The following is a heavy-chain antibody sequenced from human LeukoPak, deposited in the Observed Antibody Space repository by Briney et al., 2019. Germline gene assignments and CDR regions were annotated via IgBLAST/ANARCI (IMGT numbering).Heavy chain of an antibody. CDR2: ISYDGSNK. V-gene: IGHV3-30*18. D-gene: IGHD3-10*01. J-gene: IGHJ6*02. Sequence: GGSLRLSCAASGXTFSSYGMHWVRQAPGKGLEWVAVISYDGSNKYYADSVKGRFTISRDNSKNTLYLQMNSLRAEDTAVYYCAKDRGRTVRGVSYYGMDVWGQGTTVTVSS. CDR1: GXTFSSYG. CDR3: AKDRGRTVRGVSYYGMDV.